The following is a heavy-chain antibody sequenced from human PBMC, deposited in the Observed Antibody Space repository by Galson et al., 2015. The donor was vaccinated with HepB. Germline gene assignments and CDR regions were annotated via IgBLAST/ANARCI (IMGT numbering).Heavy chain of an antibody. J-gene: IGHJ4*02. Sequence: SLRLSCAVSGFIFSDDYMSWIRQAPGKGLEFVSYIGRDGSDTNYIDSVRGRFIISRDNSRNSLYLQMNSLRAEDTALYYCVTGDRITGYWGQGTLVTVSS. CDR1: GFIFSDDY. CDR2: IGRDGSDT. CDR3: VTGDRITGY. D-gene: IGHD2-21*02. V-gene: IGHV3-11*06.